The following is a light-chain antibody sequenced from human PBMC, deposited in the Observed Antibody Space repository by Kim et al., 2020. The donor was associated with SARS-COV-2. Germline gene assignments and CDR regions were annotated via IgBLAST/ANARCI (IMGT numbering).Light chain of an antibody. Sequence: SVKLTGTLSSGHSSYASAWHQQQPEKGPRYLMKLNSDGSHSKGDGIPDRFSGSSSGAERYLTISSLQSEDEADYYCQTWGTGIHVFGGGTQLTVL. CDR1: SGHSSYA. CDR3: QTWGTGIHV. CDR2: LNSDGSH. J-gene: IGLJ3*02. V-gene: IGLV4-69*01.